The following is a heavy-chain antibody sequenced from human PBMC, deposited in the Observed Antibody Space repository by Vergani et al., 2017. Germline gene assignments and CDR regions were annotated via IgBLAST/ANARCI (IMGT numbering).Heavy chain of an antibody. CDR2: LQTDHVA. D-gene: IGHD4/OR15-4a*01. J-gene: IGHJ6*02. V-gene: IGHV3-66*02. Sequence: VQLVESGGGLVKPGGSLRLSCAASGFSFSDHYMTWIRQAPGKGLEWVSVLQTDHVAYYMDSVRARFTISRDDSKNTLYLHLNRVRPEDTAVYYCASDTPYGGNNGMDVWGQGTTVTVS. CDR3: ASDTPYGGNNGMDV. CDR1: GFSFSDHY.